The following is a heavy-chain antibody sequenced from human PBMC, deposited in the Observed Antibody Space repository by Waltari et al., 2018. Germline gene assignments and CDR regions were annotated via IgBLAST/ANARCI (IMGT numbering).Heavy chain of an antibody. V-gene: IGHV3-33*01. Sequence: QVQLVDSGGGVVQPGRSLRLSCAASGFTFSSFGMHWVRQAPGKGLELVAIIWDYGSNKYYADSGKGRFTISRDNSKNTLYLQMNSLRAEDTAVYYCARASDLYYYMDVWGKGTTVTVSS. CDR3: ARASDLYYYMDV. D-gene: IGHD1-26*01. CDR2: IWDYGSNK. J-gene: IGHJ6*03. CDR1: GFTFSSFG.